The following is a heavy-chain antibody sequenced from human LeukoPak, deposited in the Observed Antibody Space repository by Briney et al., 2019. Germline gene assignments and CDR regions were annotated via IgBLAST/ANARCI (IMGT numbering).Heavy chain of an antibody. CDR3: ASQWLILHYFDY. CDR1: GFTFSSYA. V-gene: IGHV3-23*01. CDR2: ISGSGGGT. D-gene: IGHD5-12*01. Sequence: GGSLRLSCAASGFTFSSYAMSWVRQAPGKGLEGVSSISGSGGGTYYADSVRGRFTISRDNSKNTLSLQMNSLRAEDTAVYYCASQWLILHYFDYWGQGTLVTVSS. J-gene: IGHJ4*02.